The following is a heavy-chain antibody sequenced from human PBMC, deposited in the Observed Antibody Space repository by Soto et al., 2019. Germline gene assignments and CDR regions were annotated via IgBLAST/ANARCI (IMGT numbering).Heavy chain of an antibody. CDR2: IYSGGST. J-gene: IGHJ6*02. Sequence: PGGSLRLSCAASGFTVSSNYMSWVRQAPGKGLEWVSVIYSGGSTYYADSVKGRFTISRDNSKNTLYLQMNSLRAEDTAVYYCAREQKLWFVGSQPKTAGMDVWGQGTTVTVSS. V-gene: IGHV3-66*01. D-gene: IGHD3-10*01. CDR3: AREQKLWFVGSQPKTAGMDV. CDR1: GFTVSSNY.